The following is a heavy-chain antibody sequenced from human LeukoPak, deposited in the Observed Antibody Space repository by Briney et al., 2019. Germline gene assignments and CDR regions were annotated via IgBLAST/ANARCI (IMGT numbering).Heavy chain of an antibody. J-gene: IGHJ4*02. CDR1: GGSINSYY. Sequence: SETLSLTCTVSGGSINSYYWSWIRQPPGKGLEWIGYIYYSGSTNYNPSLKSRVTISVDTSKNQFSLRLSSVTAADTAVYYCARGSTARYYYDSSGYYRGAVDYWGQGTLVTISS. D-gene: IGHD3-22*01. CDR2: IYYSGST. CDR3: ARGSTARYYYDSSGYYRGAVDY. V-gene: IGHV4-59*01.